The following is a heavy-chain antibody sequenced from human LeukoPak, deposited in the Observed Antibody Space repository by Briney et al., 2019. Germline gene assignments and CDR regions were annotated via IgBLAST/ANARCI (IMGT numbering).Heavy chain of an antibody. D-gene: IGHD7-27*01. CDR3: ARASTLRTGDAH. CDR1: GFTISSNY. Sequence: PGGSLRLSCAASGFTISSNYMSWVRQAPGKGLEWISVIYTGGSTSYADSVKGRFTISRDSSTNTLFLRMNSLRAEDTAVYYCARASTLRTGDAHWGQGTLVTVSS. V-gene: IGHV3-66*01. CDR2: IYTGGST. J-gene: IGHJ4*02.